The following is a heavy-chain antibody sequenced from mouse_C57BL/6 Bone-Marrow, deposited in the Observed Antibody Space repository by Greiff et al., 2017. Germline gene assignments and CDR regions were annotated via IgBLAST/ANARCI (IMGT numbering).Heavy chain of an antibody. Sequence: EVMLVESGEGLVKPGGSLKLSCAASGFTFSSYAMSWVRQTPEKRLEWVAYISSGGDYIYYADTVKGRFTISRDNARNTLYLQMSSLKSEYTAMYYCTRDVYYGSSYYFDYWGQGTTLTVSS. CDR2: ISSGGDYI. CDR3: TRDVYYGSSYYFDY. J-gene: IGHJ2*01. D-gene: IGHD1-1*01. V-gene: IGHV5-9-1*02. CDR1: GFTFSSYA.